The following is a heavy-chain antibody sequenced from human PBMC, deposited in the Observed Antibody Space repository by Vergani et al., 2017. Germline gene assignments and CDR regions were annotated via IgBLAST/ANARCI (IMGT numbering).Heavy chain of an antibody. V-gene: IGHV4-31*03. CDR3: ARMGDYDEGDAFRIGYFDA. J-gene: IGHJ4*02. CDR2: IYSTGST. D-gene: IGHD3-22*01. CDR1: GDSISSGVYY. Sequence: QVQLQESGPGLVKPSQTLSLTCSVPGDSISSGVYYWNWIRQHPGKGLEWIGYIYSTGSTHHNPSLRRRINMSVDTSKNQFSLKLNSVTAADTAMYYCARMGDYDEGDAFRIGYFDAWGPGILVTVSS.